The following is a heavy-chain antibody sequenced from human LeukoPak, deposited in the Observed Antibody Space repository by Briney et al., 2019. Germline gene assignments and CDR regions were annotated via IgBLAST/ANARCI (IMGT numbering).Heavy chain of an antibody. D-gene: IGHD1-26*01. CDR3: ARVGWELRFGYFDL. CDR2: IYHSGST. Sequence: KPSQTLSLTCTVSGGSISSGGYYWSWIRQPPGKGLEWIGYIYHSGSTYYNPSLKSRVTISVDTSKNQFSLKLSSVTAADTAVYYCARVGWELRFGYFDLWGRGTLVTVSS. J-gene: IGHJ2*01. V-gene: IGHV4-30-2*01. CDR1: GGSISSGGYY.